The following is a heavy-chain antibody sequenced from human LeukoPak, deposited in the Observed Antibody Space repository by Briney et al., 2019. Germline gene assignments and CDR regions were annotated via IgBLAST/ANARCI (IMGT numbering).Heavy chain of an antibody. J-gene: IGHJ6*03. Sequence: PSETLSLTCTVSGYSISRGYYWSWIRQPPEKGLEWIGYIYYSGSTNYNPSLKSRVTISVDTSKNQFSLKLTSVTAADTAVYYCARLRSLGDSSSNYYYMDVWGKGTTVTVSS. CDR2: IYYSGST. D-gene: IGHD6-13*01. CDR3: ARLRSLGDSSSNYYYMDV. CDR1: GYSISRGYY. V-gene: IGHV4-61*01.